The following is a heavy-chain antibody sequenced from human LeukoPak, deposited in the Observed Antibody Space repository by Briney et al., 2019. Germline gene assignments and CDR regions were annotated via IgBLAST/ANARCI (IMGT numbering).Heavy chain of an antibody. V-gene: IGHV3-23*01. CDR1: GXTFSSYP. J-gene: IGHJ4*02. Sequence: GGSLRLSCAASGXTFSSYPMSWVRQAPGKGLEWVSAISASGGTTYYADSVKGRFIISRDNSKSTLYLLMNSLRAEDTAVYYCAFRNFYYSDYYFQYYFDYWGQGTPVTVSS. CDR3: AFRNFYYSDYYFQYYFDY. D-gene: IGHD2/OR15-2a*01. CDR2: ISASGGTT.